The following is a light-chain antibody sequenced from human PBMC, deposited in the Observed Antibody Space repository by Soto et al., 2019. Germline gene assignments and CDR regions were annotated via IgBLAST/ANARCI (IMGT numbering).Light chain of an antibody. J-gene: IGKJ1*01. CDR1: QSINDW. V-gene: IGKV1-5*01. Sequence: DIQMTQSPSTLSASVGDRVTITCRASQSINDWLAWYLQKPGKAPKLLIYHASNLETGVPSRFSGSGSVTEFTLTISSLQPDDFATYYCQQYNIYSWTFGQGTKVDIK. CDR2: HAS. CDR3: QQYNIYSWT.